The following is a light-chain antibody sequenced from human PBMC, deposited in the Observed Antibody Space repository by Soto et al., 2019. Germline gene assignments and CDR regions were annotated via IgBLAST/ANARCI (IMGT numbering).Light chain of an antibody. Sequence: AIQLTQSPSSLSASVGDRVTITCRAGQDIRSDLGWYQHKPGKAPRLLIHAASSLQSGVPSRFSGSASGTEFTLTISSLQPEDLASYYCLQDHSYPWTFGQGTKVE. V-gene: IGKV1-6*01. CDR3: LQDHSYPWT. J-gene: IGKJ1*01. CDR1: QDIRSD. CDR2: AAS.